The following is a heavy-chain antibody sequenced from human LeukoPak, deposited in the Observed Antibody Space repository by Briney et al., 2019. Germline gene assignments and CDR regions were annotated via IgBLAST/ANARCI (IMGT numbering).Heavy chain of an antibody. D-gene: IGHD4-17*01. J-gene: IGHJ4*02. V-gene: IGHV4-39*01. CDR1: GGPISSSSYY. CDR3: ARPNYGDDNYFDY. Sequence: PSETLSLTCTVSGGPISSSSYYWGWIRQPPGKGLEWIGSIYYSGSTYYNPSLKSRVTISVDTSKNQFSLKLSSVTAADTAVYYCARPNYGDDNYFDYWGQGTLVTVSS. CDR2: IYYSGST.